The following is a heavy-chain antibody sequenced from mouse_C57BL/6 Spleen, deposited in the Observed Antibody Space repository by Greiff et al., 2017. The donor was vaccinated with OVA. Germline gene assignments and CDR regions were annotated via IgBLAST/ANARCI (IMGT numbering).Heavy chain of an antibody. CDR1: GYTFTSYW. CDR2: INPSSGYT. V-gene: IGHV1-7*01. J-gene: IGHJ2*01. D-gene: IGHD1-1*02. CDR3: ARSIGRIAARGDY. Sequence: VKLEESGAELVKPGASVTLSCKASGYTFTSYWMHWVKQRPGQGLEWIGDINPSSGYTTYNQKFKDKATMTADKSSSTAYMQLSSLTYEDSAVYYCARSIGRIAARGDYWGQGTTLTVSA.